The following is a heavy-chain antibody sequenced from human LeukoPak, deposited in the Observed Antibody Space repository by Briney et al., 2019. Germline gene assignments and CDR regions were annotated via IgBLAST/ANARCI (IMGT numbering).Heavy chain of an antibody. CDR3: ARGFAALDAFDI. Sequence: GGSLRLSCAASGFTFSSYSMNWVRQAPGKGLEWVSSISSSSSYIYYADSVKGRFTISRDNAKNSLYLQMNSLRAEDTAVYYCARGFAALDAFDIWGQGTMVTVSS. J-gene: IGHJ3*02. CDR2: ISSSSSYI. CDR1: GFTFSSYS. V-gene: IGHV3-21*01. D-gene: IGHD6-6*01.